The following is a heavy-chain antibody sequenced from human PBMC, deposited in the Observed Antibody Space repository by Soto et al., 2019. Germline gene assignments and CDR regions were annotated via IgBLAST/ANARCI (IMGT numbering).Heavy chain of an antibody. CDR2: IYNSGNT. Sequence: SETLSLTCSVSGVSISNGGSSWSWIRRSPGKGLEWIGYIYNSGNTFYNPSLRSRVTISIDTSKNRISLNLSTVTAADTAVYYGARVGDLRCSDPWGQGTLVTVSS. CDR1: GVSISNGGSS. D-gene: IGHD3-16*01. J-gene: IGHJ5*02. V-gene: IGHV4-30-2*06. CDR3: ARVGDLRCSDP.